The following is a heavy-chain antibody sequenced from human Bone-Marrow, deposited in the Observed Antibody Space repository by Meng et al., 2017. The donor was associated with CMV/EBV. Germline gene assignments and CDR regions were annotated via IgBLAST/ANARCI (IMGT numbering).Heavy chain of an antibody. D-gene: IGHD3-10*01. CDR2: INSDGSST. Sequence: GESLKISCAASGFTFRAYWVSWVRQAPGKGLVWVSRINSDGSSTSYADSVKGRFTISRDNAKNTLYLQMNSLRAEDTAVYYCARDPPDQRITMVRGVIWGMDVWGQGSTVTVSS. J-gene: IGHJ6*02. CDR3: ARDPPDQRITMVRGVIWGMDV. V-gene: IGHV3-74*01. CDR1: GFTFRAYW.